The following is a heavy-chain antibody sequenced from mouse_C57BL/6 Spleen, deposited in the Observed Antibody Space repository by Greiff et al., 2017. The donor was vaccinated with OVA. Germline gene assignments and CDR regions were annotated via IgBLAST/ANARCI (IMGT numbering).Heavy chain of an antibody. CDR3: ASSYYGSSRYFDV. CDR2: ISSGSSTI. CDR1: GFTFSDYG. J-gene: IGHJ1*03. Sequence: EVQRVESGGGLVKPGGSLKLSCAASGFTFSDYGMHWVRQAPEKGLEWVAYISSGSSTIYYADTVKGRFTISRDNAKNTLFLQMTSLRSEDTAMYYCASSYYGSSRYFDVWGTGTTVTVSS. D-gene: IGHD1-1*01. V-gene: IGHV5-17*01.